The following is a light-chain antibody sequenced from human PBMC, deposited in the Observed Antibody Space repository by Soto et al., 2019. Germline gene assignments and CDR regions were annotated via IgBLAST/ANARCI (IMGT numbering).Light chain of an antibody. CDR2: WAS. CDR3: QQYYGTPHT. Sequence: DIVMTQSPDSLAVSLGERATINCKSSQSVLYSPNNKNYLAWYQQKPGHPPKLLIYWASSRESGVPDRLSGSGFGTDFALTISSLQAEDVAVYYCQQYYGTPHTFGQGTKLEIK. V-gene: IGKV4-1*01. CDR1: QSVLYSPNNKNY. J-gene: IGKJ2*01.